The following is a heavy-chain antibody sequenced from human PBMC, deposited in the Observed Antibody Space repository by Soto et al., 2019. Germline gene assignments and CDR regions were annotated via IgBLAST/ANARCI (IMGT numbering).Heavy chain of an antibody. CDR1: GGTFSSYA. CDR2: IIPIFGTA. V-gene: IGHV1-69*01. CDR3: ARVTWCGWGSNYKCYYGMDV. J-gene: IGHJ6*02. Sequence: QVQLVQSGAEVKKPGSSVKVSCKASGGTFSSYAISWVRQAPGQGLEWMGGIIPIFGTANYAQKFQGRVTITADESTSTAYMELSSLRSEDTAVYYCARVTWCGWGSNYKCYYGMDVWGQGTTVTVSS. D-gene: IGHD3-10*01.